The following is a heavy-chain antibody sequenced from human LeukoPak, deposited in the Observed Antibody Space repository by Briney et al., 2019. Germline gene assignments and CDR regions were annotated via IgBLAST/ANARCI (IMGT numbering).Heavy chain of an antibody. CDR3: ARAYTSWSFDY. Sequence: SETLSLTCSVSGVSITNYYWSWLRQPPGKGLEWVGCMYYSGNTNYNPSLKSRVTISVDTSKNQFSLRLTSVTAADTAVYYCARAYTSWSFDYWGRGTLVTVSS. CDR1: GVSITNYY. V-gene: IGHV4-59*12. CDR2: MYYSGNT. J-gene: IGHJ4*02. D-gene: IGHD2-2*02.